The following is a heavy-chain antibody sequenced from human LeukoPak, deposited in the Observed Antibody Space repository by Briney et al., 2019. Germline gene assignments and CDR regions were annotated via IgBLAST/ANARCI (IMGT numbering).Heavy chain of an antibody. D-gene: IGHD7-27*01. J-gene: IGHJ4*02. Sequence: SETLSLTCTVSGGSISSYYWSWIRQPPGKGLEWIGYIYYSGSTNYNPSLKSRVTISVDTSKNQFSLKLSYVTAADTAVYFCARESSWGNFDYWGQGTLVTVFS. CDR3: ARESSWGNFDY. V-gene: IGHV4-59*01. CDR1: GGSISSYY. CDR2: IYYSGST.